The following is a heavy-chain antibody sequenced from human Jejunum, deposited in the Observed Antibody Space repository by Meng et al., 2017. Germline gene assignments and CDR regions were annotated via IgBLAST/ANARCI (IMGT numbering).Heavy chain of an antibody. D-gene: IGHD3-22*01. Sequence: GESLKISCVASGFTLSDYGMHWVRQAPGKGLEWVAIIWNGRSNEYYGDSVKGRFTISRDNSKNTLYLQMNSLRAEDTAVYYCARDAKGSGYYIDSWGQGTLVTVSS. CDR3: ARDAKGSGYYIDS. CDR2: IWNGRSNE. J-gene: IGHJ5*01. CDR1: GFTLSDYG. V-gene: IGHV3-33*08.